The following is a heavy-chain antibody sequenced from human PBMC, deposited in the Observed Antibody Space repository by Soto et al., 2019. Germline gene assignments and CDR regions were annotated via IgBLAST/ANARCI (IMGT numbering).Heavy chain of an antibody. CDR3: ARLPKGSVVTG. CDR2: ISSSSENI. CDR1: GFSFRDHS. V-gene: IGHV3-48*02. D-gene: IGHD2-21*02. J-gene: IGHJ4*01. Sequence: PGGSLSLSCVGSGFSFRDHSMNWVRQPPGKGLQWISYISSSSENIYYADSVKGRFTVSRDHAKNTLFLQMNSLRDDDSAIYYCARLPKGSVVTGWGQGSLVTVSS.